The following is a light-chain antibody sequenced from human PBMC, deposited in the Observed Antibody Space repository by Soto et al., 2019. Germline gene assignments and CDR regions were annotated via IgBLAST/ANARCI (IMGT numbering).Light chain of an antibody. V-gene: IGLV4-60*02. J-gene: IGLJ3*02. CDR2: LEGSGSY. CDR3: ETWDSNTHTV. Sequence: QLVLTQSSSASASLGSSVKLTCTLSSGHSSYIIAWHQQQPGKAPRYLMKLEGSGSYNTGSGVPDRFSGSSSGADRYLTISNLQFEDEADYYCETWDSNTHTVFGGGTTLTV. CDR1: SGHSSYI.